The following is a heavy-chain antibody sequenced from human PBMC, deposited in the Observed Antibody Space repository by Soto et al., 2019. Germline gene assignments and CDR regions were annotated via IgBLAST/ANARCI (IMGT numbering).Heavy chain of an antibody. V-gene: IGHV4-39*01. CDR3: ARLGYGDYAGWFDY. CDR1: GGSISSSSYY. J-gene: IGHJ4*02. D-gene: IGHD4-17*01. CDR2: IYYSGST. Sequence: SETLSLTCTVSGGSISSSSYYWGWIRQPPGKGLEWIGSIYYSGSTYYKPSLKSRVTISVDTSKNQFSLKLSSVTAADTVVYYCARLGYGDYAGWFDYWGQGTLVTVSS.